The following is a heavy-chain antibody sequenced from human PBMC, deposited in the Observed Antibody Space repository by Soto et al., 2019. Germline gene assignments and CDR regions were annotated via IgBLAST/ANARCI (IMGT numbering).Heavy chain of an antibody. CDR1: GFTFSSYG. J-gene: IGHJ4*02. CDR2: IWYDGSNK. V-gene: IGHV3-33*01. Sequence: GGSLRLSCAASGFTFSSYGMHWVRQAPGKGLEWVAVIWYDGSNKYYADSVKGRFTISRDNSKNTLYLQMNSLRAEDTAVYYCARDMVRGVPLYWGQGTLVTVSS. CDR3: ARDMVRGVPLY. D-gene: IGHD3-10*01.